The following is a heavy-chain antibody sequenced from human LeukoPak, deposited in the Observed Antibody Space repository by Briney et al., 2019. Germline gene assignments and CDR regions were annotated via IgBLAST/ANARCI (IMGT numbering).Heavy chain of an antibody. CDR3: ARVSVTIFGVVIIVTGGYDY. CDR2: ISAYNGNT. Sequence: GASVKVSCKASGYTFTSYGISWVRQAPGQGLGWMGWISAYNGNTNYAQKLQGRVTMTTDTSTSTAYMELRSLRSDDTAVYYCARVSVTIFGVVIIVTGGYDYWGQGTLVTVSS. CDR1: GYTFTSYG. D-gene: IGHD3-3*01. J-gene: IGHJ4*02. V-gene: IGHV1-18*01.